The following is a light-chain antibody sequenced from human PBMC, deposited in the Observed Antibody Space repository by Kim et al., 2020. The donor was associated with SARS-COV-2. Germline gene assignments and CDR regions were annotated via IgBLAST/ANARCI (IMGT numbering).Light chain of an antibody. J-gene: IGKJ1*01. CDR3: QQYNNWPRT. CDR1: QNINSN. V-gene: IGKV3-15*01. CDR2: GAS. Sequence: EIVMTQSPATLSVSPGERATLSCRASQNINSNLVWYQQKPGQAPRLVIYGASTRATGIPARFSGGGSGTELTLTISSLQSEDFAVYYCQQYNNWPRTFGQGTKVDIK.